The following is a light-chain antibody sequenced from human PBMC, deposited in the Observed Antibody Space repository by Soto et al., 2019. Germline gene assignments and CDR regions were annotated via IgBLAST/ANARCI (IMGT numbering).Light chain of an antibody. CDR1: QDISNY. CDR3: QQYDNLWT. CDR2: DAS. J-gene: IGKJ1*01. V-gene: IGKV1-33*01. Sequence: DIQMTQSPSSLSASVGDRVTITCQASQDISNYLNWYQQKAGKAPKLLIYDASYLETGVPSRFSGSGSGTDFTFTISSLQPEDIATYYCQQYDNLWTFGQGTKVEIK.